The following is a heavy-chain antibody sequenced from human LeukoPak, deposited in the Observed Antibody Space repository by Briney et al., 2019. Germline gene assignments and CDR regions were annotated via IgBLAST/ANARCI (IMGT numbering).Heavy chain of an antibody. CDR3: AKCPSGVLRYFAPIDY. Sequence: PGGSLRLSCAASKFTFSNYGMHWVHQAPGKGLEWVAVISSDGSNKYYADSVKGRFTISRDNSKNTLYLQMNSLRAEDTAVYYCAKCPSGVLRYFAPIDYWGQGTLVTVSS. V-gene: IGHV3-30*18. CDR1: KFTFSNYG. D-gene: IGHD3-9*01. J-gene: IGHJ4*02. CDR2: ISSDGSNK.